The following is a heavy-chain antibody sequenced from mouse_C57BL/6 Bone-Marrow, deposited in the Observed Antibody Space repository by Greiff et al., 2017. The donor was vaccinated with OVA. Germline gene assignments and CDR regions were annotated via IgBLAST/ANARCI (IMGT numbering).Heavy chain of an antibody. CDR2: ISSGGSYT. D-gene: IGHD1-1*01. J-gene: IGHJ4*01. Sequence: DVKLVESGGDLVKPGGSLKLSCAASGFTFSSYGMSWVRQTPDKRLEWVATISSGGSYTYYPDSVKGRFTISRDNAKNTLYLQMSSLKSEDTAMYYCARQSPYGSSYEYYAMDYWGQGTSVTVSS. CDR3: ARQSPYGSSYEYYAMDY. CDR1: GFTFSSYG. V-gene: IGHV5-6*02.